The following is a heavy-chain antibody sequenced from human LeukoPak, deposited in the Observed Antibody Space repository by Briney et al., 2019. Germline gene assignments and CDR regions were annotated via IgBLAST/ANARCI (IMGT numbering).Heavy chain of an antibody. D-gene: IGHD3-10*01. CDR2: IKSKTDGGTT. V-gene: IGHV3-15*01. CDR3: TTGGGFYYFDY. CDR1: GFAFSSYA. Sequence: GGSLRLSCVASGFAFSSYAMSWVRQAPGKGLEWVGRIKSKTDGGTTDYAAPVKGRFTISRDDSKNTLYLQMNSLKTEDTAVYYCTTGGGFYYFDYWGQGTLVTVSS. J-gene: IGHJ4*02.